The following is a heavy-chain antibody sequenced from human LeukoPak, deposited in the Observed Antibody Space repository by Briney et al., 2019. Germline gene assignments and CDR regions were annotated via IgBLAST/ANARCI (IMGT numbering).Heavy chain of an antibody. CDR2: IYYTGGT. J-gene: IGHJ4*02. CDR1: ADSITSSSYS. Sequence: SETLSLTCSVFADSITSSSYSWAWIRQSPEKGLEWIGSIYYTGGTYYSPSLKSRVTISVDTSKNQFSLKLSSVTAADTAVYYCARHGGTRVTLVEVYYFDYWGQGTLVTVSS. D-gene: IGHD4-11*01. CDR3: ARHGGTRVTLVEVYYFDY. V-gene: IGHV4-39*01.